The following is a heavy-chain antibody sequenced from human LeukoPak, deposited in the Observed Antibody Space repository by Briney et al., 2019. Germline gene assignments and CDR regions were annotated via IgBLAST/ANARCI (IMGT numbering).Heavy chain of an antibody. CDR2: MNPNSGNT. Sequence: ASVTVSCKASGYTFSSYDINWVRQAPGQGLEWMRWMNPNSGNTVSAQKFQGRVTMTRDTSIRTAYMELSNLRSEDTAVYYCASPTKQDTVADQYSGSIRHSYGMAVWGQGTTVTVSS. V-gene: IGHV1-8*01. J-gene: IGHJ6*02. D-gene: IGHD5-12*01. CDR1: GYTFSSYD. CDR3: ASPTKQDTVADQYSGSIRHSYGMAV.